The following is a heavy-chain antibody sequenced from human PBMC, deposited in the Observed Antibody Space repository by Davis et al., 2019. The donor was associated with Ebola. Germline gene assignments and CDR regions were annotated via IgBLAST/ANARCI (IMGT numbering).Heavy chain of an antibody. CDR3: ARDPKHCSSTSCRHPGAFDI. CDR2: INHSGST. Sequence: PSETLSLTCAVYGGSFSGYYWSWIRQPPGKGLEWIGEINHSGSTNYNPSLKSRVTISVDTSKNQFSLKLSSVTAADTAVYYCARDPKHCSSTSCRHPGAFDIWGQGTMVTVSS. D-gene: IGHD2-2*01. V-gene: IGHV4-34*01. CDR1: GGSFSGYY. J-gene: IGHJ3*02.